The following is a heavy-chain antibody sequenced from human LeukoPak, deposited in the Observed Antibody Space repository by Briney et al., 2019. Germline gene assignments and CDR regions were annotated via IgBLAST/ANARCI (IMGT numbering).Heavy chain of an antibody. D-gene: IGHD1-26*01. J-gene: IGHJ5*02. CDR3: ARHAIYSGDYSFWFDP. CDR1: GGSISSYY. V-gene: IGHV4-59*08. Sequence: SETLSLTCSVSGGSISSYYGSWIRQPPGKGLEWITYIYYSGNTNYSPSLKSRVTISVDTSKNQVSLRLSSVTAADTAVYYCARHAIYSGDYSFWFDPWGLGTLVTVSS. CDR2: IYYSGNT.